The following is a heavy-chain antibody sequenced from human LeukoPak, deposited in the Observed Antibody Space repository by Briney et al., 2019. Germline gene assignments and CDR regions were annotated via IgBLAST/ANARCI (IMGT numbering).Heavy chain of an antibody. D-gene: IGHD3-3*01. CDR2: IIPIFGTA. CDR1: GGTFSSYA. V-gene: IGHV1-69*05. Sequence: ASVKVSCKASGGTFSSYAISWVRQAPGQGLEWMGGIIPIFGTANYAQKFQGRVTITTDESTSTAYMELSSLRSEDTAVYYCARRAQYDFWVGDYYYMDVWDKGTTVTVSS. J-gene: IGHJ6*03. CDR3: ARRAQYDFWVGDYYYMDV.